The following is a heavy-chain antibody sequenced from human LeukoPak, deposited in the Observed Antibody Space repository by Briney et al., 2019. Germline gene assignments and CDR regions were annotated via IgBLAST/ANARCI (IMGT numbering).Heavy chain of an antibody. V-gene: IGHV4-4*02. CDR1: GGSVINTNW. CDR2: VHLDGRT. D-gene: IGHD3-3*01. Sequence: TLSLTCGVSGGSVINTNWWTWVRQPPGKGLEWIGEVHLDGRTNYNPSLESRLTMSVDVSENQVSLKLTSVTAADTAVYYCAREGGFYRPLDYSGQGTLVTVSS. CDR3: AREGGFYRPLDY. J-gene: IGHJ4*02.